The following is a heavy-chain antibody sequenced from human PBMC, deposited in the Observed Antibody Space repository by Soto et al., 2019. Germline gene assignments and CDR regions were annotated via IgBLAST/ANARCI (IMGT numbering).Heavy chain of an antibody. D-gene: IGHD3-10*01. CDR1: GFTLNIYW. CDR2: ISSDGSKT. CDR3: ARERRINYNYFYGLDL. Sequence: EVQLVESGGGLVQPGGSLRLSCAASGFTLNIYWMHWVRQAPGQGLVWVSRISSDGSKTIYAESVKGRFTISRDNAKNTLDLQMHSLRAEDTAVYYCARERRINYNYFYGLDLWGQGTTVTVS. V-gene: IGHV3-74*01. J-gene: IGHJ6*02.